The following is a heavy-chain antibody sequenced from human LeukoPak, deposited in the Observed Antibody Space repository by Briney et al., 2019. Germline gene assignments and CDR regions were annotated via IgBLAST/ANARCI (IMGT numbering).Heavy chain of an antibody. Sequence: QAGGSLRLSCAASGFTFSSYSMNWVRQAPGKGLEWVSYISSSSSTIYYADSVKGRFTISRDNAKNSLYLQMNSLRAEDTAVYYCARDGLGYCSSTSCYPDWFDPRGQGTLVTVSS. D-gene: IGHD2-2*01. CDR2: ISSSSSTI. CDR1: GFTFSSYS. V-gene: IGHV3-48*04. J-gene: IGHJ5*02. CDR3: ARDGLGYCSSTSCYPDWFDP.